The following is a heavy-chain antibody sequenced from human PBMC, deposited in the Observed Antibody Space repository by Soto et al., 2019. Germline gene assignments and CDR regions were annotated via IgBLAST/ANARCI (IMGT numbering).Heavy chain of an antibody. J-gene: IGHJ6*02. V-gene: IGHV3-15*01. CDR1: GFTFSNAW. Sequence: PGGSLRLSCAASGFTFSNAWMSWVRQAPGKGLEWVGRIKSKTDGGTTDYAAPVKGRFTISRDDSKNTLYLQMNSLKTEDTAVYYCTTVQACSGGICYALIYYYYCMDVWCQATT. CDR2: IKSKTDGGTT. CDR3: TTVQACSGGICYALIYYYYCMDV. D-gene: IGHD2-15*01.